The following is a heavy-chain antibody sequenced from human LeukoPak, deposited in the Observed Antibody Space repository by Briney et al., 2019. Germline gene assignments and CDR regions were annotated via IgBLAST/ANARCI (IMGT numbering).Heavy chain of an antibody. D-gene: IGHD3-9*01. CDR2: ISYDGTNK. CDR1: GFTFNTFA. J-gene: IGHJ5*02. Sequence: GGSLRLSCAASGFTFNTFAMHWVRQGPGKGLEWVALISYDGTNKFYADSVKGRFTISRDNSKNTLYLQMSSLRVEDTAIYYCAKAFFDISWNWFAPRGQGTLVTVSS. CDR3: AKAFFDISWNWFAP. V-gene: IGHV3-30*18.